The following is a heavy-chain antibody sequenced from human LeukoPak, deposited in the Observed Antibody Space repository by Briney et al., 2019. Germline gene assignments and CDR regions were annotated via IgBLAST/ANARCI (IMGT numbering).Heavy chain of an antibody. CDR3: AGETSYYAGKDY. CDR2: ISSSGSTI. Sequence: AGGSLRLSCAASGFTFSDYYMSWIRQAPGKGLEWVSYISSSGSTIYYADSVKGRFTISRDNAKNSLYLQMNSLRAEDTAVYYCAGETSYYAGKDYWGQGTLVTVSS. V-gene: IGHV3-11*04. D-gene: IGHD2/OR15-2a*01. J-gene: IGHJ4*02. CDR1: GFTFSDYY.